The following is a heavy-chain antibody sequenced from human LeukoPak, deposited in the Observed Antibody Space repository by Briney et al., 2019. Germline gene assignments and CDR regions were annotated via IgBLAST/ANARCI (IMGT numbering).Heavy chain of an antibody. J-gene: IGHJ4*02. Sequence: ASVKVSCKTSGGTCNNYIISWVRQAPGQGLEWVGTIILILDIANYAQKFQGRVAITADTSTSTAYMELSDLGSEDTAVYFCAREPEGLTTESHWGQGTLVTVSS. CDR3: AREPEGLTTESH. V-gene: IGHV1-69*04. CDR1: GGTCNNYI. CDR2: IILILDIA. D-gene: IGHD1-14*01.